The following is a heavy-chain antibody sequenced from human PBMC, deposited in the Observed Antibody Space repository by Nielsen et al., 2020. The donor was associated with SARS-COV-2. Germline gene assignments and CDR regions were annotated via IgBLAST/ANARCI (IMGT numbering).Heavy chain of an antibody. V-gene: IGHV3-11*01. CDR3: ASQRYYDILTGYPSNWFDP. D-gene: IGHD3-9*01. CDR1: GFTFSDYY. Sequence: GGSLRLSCAASGFTFSDYYMSWIRQAPGKGLEWVSYISSSGSTIYYADSVKGRFTISRDNAKNSLYLQMNSLRAEDTAVYYCASQRYYDILTGYPSNWFDPWGQGTLVTVSS. J-gene: IGHJ5*02. CDR2: ISSSGSTI.